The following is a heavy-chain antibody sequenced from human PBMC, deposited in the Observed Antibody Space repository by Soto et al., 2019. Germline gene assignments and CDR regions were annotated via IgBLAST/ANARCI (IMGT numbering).Heavy chain of an antibody. Sequence: QVQLQESGPGLVKPSQTLSLTCTVSGGSISSGDYYWSWIRQPPGKGLEWIGYIYYSGSTYYNPSLKSRVSISVDTSKNQFSLKLSSVTAADTAVYYCARGWSGYCSGGSCYSLGNWGQGTLVTVSS. V-gene: IGHV4-30-4*01. J-gene: IGHJ4*02. CDR3: ARGWSGYCSGGSCYSLGN. D-gene: IGHD2-15*01. CDR2: IYYSGST. CDR1: GGSISSGDYY.